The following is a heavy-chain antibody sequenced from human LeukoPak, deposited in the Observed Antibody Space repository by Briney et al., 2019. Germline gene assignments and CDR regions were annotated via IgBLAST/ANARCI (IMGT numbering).Heavy chain of an antibody. Sequence: GGSLRLSCAASGFTFSSYGMHWVRQAPGKGLEWVAVISYDGSNKYYADSVKGRFTISRDNSKNTLYLQMNSLRAEDTAVYYRAKRLRVGPRGYYYGMDVWGQGTTVTVSS. CDR1: GFTFSSYG. CDR2: ISYDGSNK. V-gene: IGHV3-30*18. CDR3: AKRLRVGPRGYYYGMDV. D-gene: IGHD3-16*01. J-gene: IGHJ6*02.